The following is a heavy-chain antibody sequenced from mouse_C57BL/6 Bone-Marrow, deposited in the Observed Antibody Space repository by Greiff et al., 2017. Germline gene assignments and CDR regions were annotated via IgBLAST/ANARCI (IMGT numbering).Heavy chain of an antibody. CDR1: GFNINDDY. CDR2: IEPDNGDT. V-gene: IGHV14-4*01. Sequence: VQLQQSGAELVRPGASVKLSCTASGFNINDDYMHWVKQRPEQGLEWIGCIEPDNGDTEYASKFQDKATLTADTSSNTAYLQRSSLTSEDTAVYYCTTTKYFDVWGTGTTVTVSA. CDR3: TTTKYFDV. J-gene: IGHJ1*03.